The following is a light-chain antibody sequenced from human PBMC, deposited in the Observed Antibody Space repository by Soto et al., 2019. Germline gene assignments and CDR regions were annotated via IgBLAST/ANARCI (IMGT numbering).Light chain of an antibody. Sequence: EIVLTQSPATPSLSPGERATLSCRASQSVSSYLAWYQQKPGQAPRLLIYDASNRATGIPARFSGSESGTDFTLTISSLEPEDFAVYYCQQRSNWALTFGGGTKVEIK. V-gene: IGKV3-11*01. CDR1: QSVSSY. CDR2: DAS. J-gene: IGKJ4*01. CDR3: QQRSNWALT.